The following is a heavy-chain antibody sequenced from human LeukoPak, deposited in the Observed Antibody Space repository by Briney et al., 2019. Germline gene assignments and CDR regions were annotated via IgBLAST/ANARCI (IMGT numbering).Heavy chain of an antibody. CDR1: AYTFTSYG. V-gene: IGHV1-18*01. CDR3: AREPKVATKIVGATTLDY. D-gene: IGHD1-26*01. CDR2: ISAYNGNT. J-gene: IGHJ4*02. Sequence: GASVKVSRKSSAYTFTSYGFNWVRQPPGPGLEWMGWISAYNGNTNYEQKLQGRVTMTTATSTSTAYMELRSLRSDDTAVYYCAREPKVATKIVGATTLDYWGQGTLVTVSS.